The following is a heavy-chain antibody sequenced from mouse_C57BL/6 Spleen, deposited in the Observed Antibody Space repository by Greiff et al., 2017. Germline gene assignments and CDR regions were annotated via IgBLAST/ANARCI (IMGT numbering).Heavy chain of an antibody. CDR1: GYAFSSSW. CDR3: ARGYYYGSTFYWYFDV. J-gene: IGHJ1*03. D-gene: IGHD1-1*01. Sequence: QVQLQQSGAELVKPGASVKISCKASGYAFSSSWMNWVKQRPGKGLEWIGQIYPGDGDTKYNGKFKGKATLTADKSSSTAYMQLSSLTSEDSAVYFCARGYYYGSTFYWYFDVWGTGTTVTVSS. CDR2: IYPGDGDT. V-gene: IGHV1-80*01.